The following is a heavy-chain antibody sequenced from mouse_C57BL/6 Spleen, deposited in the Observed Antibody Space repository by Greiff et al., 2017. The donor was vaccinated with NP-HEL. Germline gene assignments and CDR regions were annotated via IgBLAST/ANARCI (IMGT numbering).Heavy chain of an antibody. V-gene: IGHV5-4*01. Sequence: EVKVVESGGGLVKPGGSLKLSCAASGFTFSSYAMSWVRQTPEKRLEWVATISDGGSYTYYPDNVKGRFTISRDNAKNNLYLQMSHLKSEDTAMYYCARERFTVVAFDYWGQGTTLTVSS. CDR1: GFTFSSYA. CDR2: ISDGGSYT. J-gene: IGHJ2*01. D-gene: IGHD1-1*01. CDR3: ARERFTVVAFDY.